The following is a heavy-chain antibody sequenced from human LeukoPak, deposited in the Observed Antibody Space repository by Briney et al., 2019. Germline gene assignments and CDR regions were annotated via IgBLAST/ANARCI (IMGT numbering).Heavy chain of an antibody. J-gene: IGHJ3*02. V-gene: IGHV4-39*06. CDR1: GGSININSHY. Sequence: SETLSLTCTVSGGSININSHYWGWIRQPPGKGLEWIGSTYYSGNTYYNPSLKSRVTISVDTSKNQFALKLSSVTAADTAVYYCARASYDSSGYYGAFDIWGQGTMVTVSS. D-gene: IGHD3-22*01. CDR3: ARASYDSSGYYGAFDI. CDR2: TYYSGNT.